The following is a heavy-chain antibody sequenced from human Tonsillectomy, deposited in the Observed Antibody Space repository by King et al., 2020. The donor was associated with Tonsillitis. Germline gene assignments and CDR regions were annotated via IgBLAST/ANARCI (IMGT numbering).Heavy chain of an antibody. J-gene: IGHJ4*02. CDR1: GFTFSSYA. Sequence: VQLVESGGGVVQPGRSLRLSCAASGFTFSSYAMHWVRQAPGKGLMWLAVISYDGSNKYYADSVKGRFTISRDNSNNTLYLQVNSLRAEDTAVYYCARVSGSYLAYYFDYWGQGTLVTVSS. V-gene: IGHV3-30*04. CDR2: ISYDGSNK. CDR3: ARVSGSYLAYYFDY. D-gene: IGHD3-10*01.